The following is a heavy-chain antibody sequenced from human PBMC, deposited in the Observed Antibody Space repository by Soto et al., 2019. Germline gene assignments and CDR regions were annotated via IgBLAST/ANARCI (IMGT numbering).Heavy chain of an antibody. D-gene: IGHD5-12*01. V-gene: IGHV1-18*01. Sequence: HVQLVQSGAEVKKPGASLKVSCKASGYTFISYGVSWVRQAPGQGLEWLGWFSPYNGNTNYAQKFQGRITMTTDTSTSTVYMDLRSLRTDDTAVYYCARDQTKWLTDAFDIWGQGTMVVVSS. J-gene: IGHJ3*02. CDR1: GYTFISYG. CDR2: FSPYNGNT. CDR3: ARDQTKWLTDAFDI.